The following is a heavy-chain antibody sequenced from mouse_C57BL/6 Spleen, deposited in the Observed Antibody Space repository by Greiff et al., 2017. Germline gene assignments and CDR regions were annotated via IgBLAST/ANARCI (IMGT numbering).Heavy chain of an antibody. CDR3: ARMGTTVFDY. D-gene: IGHD1-1*01. CDR1: GYTFTSYG. Sequence: VQLQQSGAELVRPGASVKLSCKASGYTFTSYGISWVKQSTGQGLEWIGEIYPRSGNTNYNEKFKGKATLTEDKSSSTAYMELRSLTSEDSAVCLSARMGTTVFDYWGQGTTLTVSS. J-gene: IGHJ2*01. CDR2: IYPRSGNT. V-gene: IGHV1-81*01.